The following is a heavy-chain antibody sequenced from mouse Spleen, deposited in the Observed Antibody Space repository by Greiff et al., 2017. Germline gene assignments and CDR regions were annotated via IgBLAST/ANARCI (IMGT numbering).Heavy chain of an antibody. J-gene: IGHJ3*01. Sequence: VKLQESGPGLVAPSQSLSITCTVSGFSLTSYGVDWVRQSPGKGLEWLGVIWGGGSTNYNSALKSRLSISKDNSKSQVFLKMNSLQTDDTAMYYCASEDSSGYWFAYWGQGTLVTVSA. CDR3: ASEDSSGYWFAY. CDR2: IWGGGST. V-gene: IGHV2-6*01. D-gene: IGHD3-2*01. CDR1: GFSLTSYG.